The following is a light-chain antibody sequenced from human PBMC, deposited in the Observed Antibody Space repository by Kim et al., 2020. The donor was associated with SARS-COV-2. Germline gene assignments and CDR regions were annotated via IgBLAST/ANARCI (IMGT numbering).Light chain of an antibody. CDR1: QGINNW. CDR2: AAS. J-gene: IGKJ3*01. Sequence: DFQMTQSPSSVSASVGDRVTITCRASQGINNWLGWYQQKPGKAPKLLIYAASNLQSGVPSRFSGSGCGTDFTLTISSLQPEDFATYYCQQSISPSTFGPGTKVDIK. V-gene: IGKV1-12*01. CDR3: QQSISPST.